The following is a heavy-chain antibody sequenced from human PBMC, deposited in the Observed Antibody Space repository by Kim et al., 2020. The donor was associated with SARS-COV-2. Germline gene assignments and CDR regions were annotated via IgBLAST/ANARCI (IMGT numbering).Heavy chain of an antibody. D-gene: IGHD3-10*01. J-gene: IGHJ3*02. Sequence: KGRFTISRDKSKNTLYLQMNSLRAEDTAVYYCARGTRAYGSGSYSYAFDIWGQGTMVTVSS. CDR3: ARGTRAYGSGSYSYAFDI. V-gene: IGHV3-53*01.